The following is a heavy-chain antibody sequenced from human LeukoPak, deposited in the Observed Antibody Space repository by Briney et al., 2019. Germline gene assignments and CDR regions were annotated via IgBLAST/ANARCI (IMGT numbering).Heavy chain of an antibody. CDR2: IKSKTDGGTT. CDR1: GFTFSNAW. J-gene: IGHJ4*02. Sequence: GGSLRLSCAASGFTFSNAWMSWVRQAPGKGLEWVSRIKSKTDGGTTDYAAPVKGRFTISRDDSKNTLYLQMNSLKTEDTAVYYCTTEGIVVVPAAIWGQGTLVTVSS. D-gene: IGHD2-2*01. V-gene: IGHV3-15*01. CDR3: TTEGIVVVPAAI.